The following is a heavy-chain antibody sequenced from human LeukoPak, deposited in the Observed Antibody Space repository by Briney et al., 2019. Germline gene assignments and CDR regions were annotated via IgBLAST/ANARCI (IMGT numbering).Heavy chain of an antibody. CDR3: ARVPPSAHQLLSSDY. CDR1: GYTFTNYG. J-gene: IGHJ4*02. Sequence: GASVQVSCKASGYTFTNYGISWVRQAPGQGLEGMAWISANNGETRHAQNLQGRVTMTTDTSTSTAYMELRSLRSDDTAVYYCARVPPSAHQLLSSDYWGQGTQVTVSS. CDR2: ISANNGET. V-gene: IGHV1-18*04. D-gene: IGHD2-2*01.